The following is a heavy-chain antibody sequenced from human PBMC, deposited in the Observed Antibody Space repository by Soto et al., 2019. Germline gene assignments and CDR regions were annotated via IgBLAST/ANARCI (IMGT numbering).Heavy chain of an antibody. V-gene: IGHV4-59*01. CDR2: IYYSRST. J-gene: IGHJ6*02. CDR3: AREDWEVAGNYYGMDV. Sequence: QVQLQESGPGLVKPSETLSLTCTVSGGSISSYYWSWIRQPPGKGLEWIGYIYYSRSTNYNPSLKSRVTISVDTSKNQFSLKLSSVTAADTAVYYCAREDWEVAGNYYGMDVWGQGTTVTVSS. CDR1: GGSISSYY. D-gene: IGHD6-19*01.